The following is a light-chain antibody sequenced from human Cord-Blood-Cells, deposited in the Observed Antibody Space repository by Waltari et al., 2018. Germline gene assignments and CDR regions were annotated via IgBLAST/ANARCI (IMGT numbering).Light chain of an antibody. CDR1: QSISSY. CDR2: AAS. V-gene: IGKV1-39*01. J-gene: IGKJ2*03. CDR3: QQRYSTPYS. Sequence: DIQMTQSPSSLSASVGDRVTITCRASQSISSYLNWYQQKPGKAPKFLIYAASSLQSGVPSRFSGSGAGTDCTLTISSQQPEDFATYYCQQRYSTPYSFGQGTKLEIK.